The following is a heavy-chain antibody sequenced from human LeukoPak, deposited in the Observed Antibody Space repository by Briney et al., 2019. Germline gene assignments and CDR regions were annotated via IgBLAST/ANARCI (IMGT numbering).Heavy chain of an antibody. CDR3: ALNSRGGPTYYYYYMDV. D-gene: IGHD3-16*01. CDR2: IRYDGSNK. Sequence: GGSLRLSCAASGFTFSSYGMHWVRQAPGKGLEWVAFIRYDGSNKYYADSVKGRFTISRDNSKNTLYLQMNSLRAEDTAVYYCALNSRGGPTYYYYYMDVWGKGTTVTVSS. CDR1: GFTFSSYG. J-gene: IGHJ6*03. V-gene: IGHV3-30*02.